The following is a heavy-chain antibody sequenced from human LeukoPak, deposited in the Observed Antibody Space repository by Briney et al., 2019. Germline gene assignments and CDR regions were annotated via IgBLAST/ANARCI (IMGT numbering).Heavy chain of an antibody. CDR2: ISGSGGST. D-gene: IGHD5-18*01. Sequence: GGSLRLSCAASGFTFSSYAMSWVRQAPGKGLEWVSAISGSGGSTYYADSVKGRFTISRDNSKNTLYLQMNSLRAEDTAVFYCAKDRSTGYSFGSPPDYWGQGTLVTVSS. J-gene: IGHJ4*02. V-gene: IGHV3-23*01. CDR3: AKDRSTGYSFGSPPDY. CDR1: GFTFSSYA.